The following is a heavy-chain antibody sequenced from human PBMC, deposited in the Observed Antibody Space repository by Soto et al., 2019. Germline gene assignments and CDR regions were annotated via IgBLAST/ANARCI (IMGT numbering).Heavy chain of an antibody. J-gene: IGHJ6*02. V-gene: IGHV3-23*01. D-gene: IGHD3-22*01. CDR2: ISGSGGST. CDR1: GFTFSSYA. CDR3: AKAGYYDSSGYTWAKNYYYYGMDV. Sequence: GGSLRLSCAASGFTFSSYAMSWVRQAPGKGLEWVSAISGSGGSTYYADSVKGRFTISRDNSKNTLYLQMNSLRAEDTAVYYCAKAGYYDSSGYTWAKNYYYYGMDVWGQGTTVTVSS.